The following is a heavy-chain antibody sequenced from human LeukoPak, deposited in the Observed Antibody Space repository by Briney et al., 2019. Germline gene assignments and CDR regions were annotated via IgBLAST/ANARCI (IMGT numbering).Heavy chain of an antibody. CDR2: IRYDGSNK. CDR3: AKDQDKRVGAGATTGLDY. V-gene: IGHV3-30*02. D-gene: IGHD1-26*01. CDR1: GFTFSSYG. Sequence: PGGSLRLSCAASGFTFSSYGMHWVRQAPGKGLEWVAFIRYDGSNKYYADSVKGRFTISRDNSKNTLYPQMNSLRAEDTAVYYCAKDQDKRVGAGATTGLDYWGQGTLVTVSS. J-gene: IGHJ4*02.